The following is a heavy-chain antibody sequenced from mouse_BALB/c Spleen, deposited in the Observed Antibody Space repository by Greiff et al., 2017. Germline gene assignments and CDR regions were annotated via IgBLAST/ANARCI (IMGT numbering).Heavy chain of an antibody. CDR1: GYTFTSYW. J-gene: IGHJ2*01. Sequence: VQLQQPGAELVKPGASVKMSCKASGYTFTSYWMHWVKQRPGQGLEWIGVIDPSDSYTSYNQKFKGKATLTVDTSSSTAYMQLSSLTSEDSAVYYCTRSSTVVATGDYWGQGTTLTVSS. V-gene: IGHV1S127*01. CDR2: IDPSDSYT. D-gene: IGHD1-1*01. CDR3: TRSSTVVATGDY.